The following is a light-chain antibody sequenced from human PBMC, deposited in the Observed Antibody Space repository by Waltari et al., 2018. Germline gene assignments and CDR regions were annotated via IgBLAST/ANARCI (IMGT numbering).Light chain of an antibody. CDR2: STY. V-gene: IGKV3-20*01. Sequence: IVLTQSPGTLFLSPGDRATLSCRASQTVSTIALSWYQQKPGQAPRVLIYSTYNRATGIPDRFSGSGSGTDFTLTINRLAPEDFAMYYCQQYDGIVVTFGGGTKVEI. CDR3: QQYDGIVVT. CDR1: QTVSTIA. J-gene: IGKJ4*01.